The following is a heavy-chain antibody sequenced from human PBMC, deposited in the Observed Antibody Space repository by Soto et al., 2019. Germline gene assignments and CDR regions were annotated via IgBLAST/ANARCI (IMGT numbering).Heavy chain of an antibody. CDR2: ISQSAGGNT. CDR3: AGWNYDY. CDR1: GFRFDDYG. V-gene: IGHV3-23*01. Sequence: GGSLRLSCEVSGFRFDDYGMMWVRQAPGKGLEWVSAISQSAGGNTYYADSVKGRFAISRDDSKNTLYLQMDSLRPEDTAQYYCAGWNYDYWGHGTQVTVSS. J-gene: IGHJ4*01. D-gene: IGHD1-7*01.